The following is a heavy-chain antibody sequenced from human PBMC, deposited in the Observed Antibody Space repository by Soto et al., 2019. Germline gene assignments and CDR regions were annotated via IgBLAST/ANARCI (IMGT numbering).Heavy chain of an antibody. Sequence: PGGSLRLSCAASGFTFSSYAMSWVRQAPGKGLEWVSAISGSGGSTYYADSVKGRFTISRDNSKNTLYLQMNSLRAEDTAVYYCAIDLGGDPSCFDLWGQGTLVTVSS. CDR2: ISGSGGST. J-gene: IGHJ5*02. V-gene: IGHV3-23*01. D-gene: IGHD2-21*02. CDR1: GFTFSSYA. CDR3: AIDLGGDPSCFDL.